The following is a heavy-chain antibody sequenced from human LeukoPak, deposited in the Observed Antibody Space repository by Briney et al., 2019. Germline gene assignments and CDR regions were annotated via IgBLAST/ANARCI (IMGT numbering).Heavy chain of an antibody. CDR3: ARDLGSRDGYNPPNLFDN. CDR1: GGTFRSYA. V-gene: IGHV1-69*13. J-gene: IGHJ4*02. Sequence: GASVKVSCKASGGTFRSYAISWVRQAPGQGLEWMGGIIPIFGTTNYAQKFQGRVTITADESTSTAYMELSSLRSEDTAVYYCARDLGSRDGYNPPNLFDNWGQGTLVTVSS. CDR2: IIPIFGTT. D-gene: IGHD5-24*01.